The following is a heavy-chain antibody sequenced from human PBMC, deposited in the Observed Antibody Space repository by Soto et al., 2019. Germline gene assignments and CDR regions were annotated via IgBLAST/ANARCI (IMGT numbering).Heavy chain of an antibody. V-gene: IGHV3-30-3*01. J-gene: IGHJ4*02. D-gene: IGHD3-16*01. CDR1: GFTFSSYA. CDR2: ISYDGSNK. Sequence: QVQLVESGGGVVQPGRSLRLSCAASGFTFSSYAMHWVRQAPGKGLEWVAVISYDGSNKYYADSVKGLFTISRDNSKNTLYLQMNSLRAEDTAVYYCARAYEGDYFDYWCQGTLVTVSS. CDR3: ARAYEGDYFDY.